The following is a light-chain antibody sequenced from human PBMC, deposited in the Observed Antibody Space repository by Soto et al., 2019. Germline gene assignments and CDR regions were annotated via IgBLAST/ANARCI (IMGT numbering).Light chain of an antibody. CDR2: EVN. CDR3: FSYTTSTTNV. V-gene: IGLV2-14*01. CDR1: SNDIGGYNF. J-gene: IGLJ1*01. Sequence: QSALTQAASVSGSPGQSITISCVGTSNDIGGYNFVSWYQQHPGKAPKLMIFEVNKRPSGVSNRFSGSKSGNTASLTISGLQAEDEADYFCFSYTTSTTNVFGTGTKVTVL.